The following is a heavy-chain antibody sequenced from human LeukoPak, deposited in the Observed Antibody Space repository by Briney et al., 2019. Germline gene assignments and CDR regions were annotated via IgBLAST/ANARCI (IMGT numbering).Heavy chain of an antibody. CDR2: ISSNGGTT. V-gene: IGHV3-64D*06. CDR1: GFTFSSYA. D-gene: IGHD4-17*01. Sequence: PGGSLRLSCEASGFTFSSYALHWVRQAPGKGLEYVSGISSNGGTTYYADSVKGRFTISRDNSKNTLYLQMRSLRREDTAVYYCVKDQAVTHYYFDYWGQGALVTVSS. CDR3: VKDQAVTHYYFDY. J-gene: IGHJ4*02.